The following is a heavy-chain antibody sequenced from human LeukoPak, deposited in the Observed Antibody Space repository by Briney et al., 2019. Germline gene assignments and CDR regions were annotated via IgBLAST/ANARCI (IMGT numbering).Heavy chain of an antibody. CDR2: IKQDGSEK. CDR1: GFTFSSYW. J-gene: IGHJ4*02. D-gene: IGHD3-9*01. Sequence: GGSLRLSCAASGFTFSSYWMSWVRQAPGKGLEGVANIKQDGSEKYYEDSVKGRFTISRDNAKNSLYLQMNSLRAEDTAVYYCARVPRYFDWSYYNDYWGQGTLVTVSS. CDR3: ARVPRYFDWSYYNDY. V-gene: IGHV3-7*03.